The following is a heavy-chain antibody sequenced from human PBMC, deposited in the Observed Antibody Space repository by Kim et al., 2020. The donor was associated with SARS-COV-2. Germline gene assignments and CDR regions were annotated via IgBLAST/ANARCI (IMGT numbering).Heavy chain of an antibody. CDR1: GGSFSGYY. Sequence: SETLSLTCAVYGGSFSGYYWSWIRQPPGKGLEWIGEINHSGSTNYNPSLKSRVTISVDTSKNKFSLKLSSVTAADTAVYYCARGTLSSSSQVGWFDAWGQGTLVTVSS. V-gene: IGHV4-34*01. CDR3: ARGTLSSSSQVGWFDA. J-gene: IGHJ5*01. D-gene: IGHD6-6*01. CDR2: INHSGST.